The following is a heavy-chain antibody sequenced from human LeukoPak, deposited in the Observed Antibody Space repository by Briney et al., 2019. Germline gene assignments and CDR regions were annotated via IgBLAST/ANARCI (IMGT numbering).Heavy chain of an antibody. CDR2: ISAYNGST. Sequence: ASVKVSCKASGGTFSSYAISWVRQAPGQGLEWMGWISAYNGSTNYAQKLQGRDTMTTDTSTSTAYMDLRSLRSDDTAVYYCARQPDLADYYDSSGYYYEDDWGQGTLVTVSS. V-gene: IGHV1-18*01. J-gene: IGHJ4*02. CDR1: GGTFSSYA. CDR3: ARQPDLADYYDSSGYYYEDD. D-gene: IGHD3-22*01.